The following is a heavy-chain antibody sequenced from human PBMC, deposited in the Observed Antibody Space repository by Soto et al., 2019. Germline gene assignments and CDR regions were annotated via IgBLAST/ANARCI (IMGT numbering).Heavy chain of an antibody. D-gene: IGHD6-13*01. CDR3: ASLQVPGNFDY. CDR2: IYYSGDT. J-gene: IGHJ4*02. V-gene: IGHV4-39*01. CDR1: GGSIRSSNYY. Sequence: QLQLQESGPGLVKPLETLSLTCTVSGGSIRSSNYYWAWVRQPPGKGLEWIANIYYSGDTYFHPSLRNRLTVSVDTSKNQFSLKLSSLTAADTAMYYCASLQVPGNFDYWGQETLVTVSS.